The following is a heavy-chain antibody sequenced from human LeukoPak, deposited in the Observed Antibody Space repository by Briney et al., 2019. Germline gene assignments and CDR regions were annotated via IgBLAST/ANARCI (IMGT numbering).Heavy chain of an antibody. CDR3: ARDISGPLDY. Sequence: GGSLRLSCAASGFTFSSYSMNWVRQAPGKGLEWVSYISSSSSTIYYADSVKGRFTISRDNAKNSLYLQMNSLRAEDTAVYYCARDISGPLDYWGQGTLVTVSS. D-gene: IGHD2-15*01. V-gene: IGHV3-48*04. CDR2: ISSSSSTI. J-gene: IGHJ4*02. CDR1: GFTFSSYS.